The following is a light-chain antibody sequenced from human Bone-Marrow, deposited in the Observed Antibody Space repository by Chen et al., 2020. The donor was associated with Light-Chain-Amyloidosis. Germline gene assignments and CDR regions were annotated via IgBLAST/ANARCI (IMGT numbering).Light chain of an antibody. Sequence: SYELTQPPPVSVSPGQTASITCSGDDLPTKYAHWYQQKPVQAPVLVLHRDTERPSGISVRFSGSSSGTTATLTISGVQAEDEADYHCQSADSSGTYEVIFGGGTKLTVL. CDR1: DLPTKY. J-gene: IGLJ2*01. V-gene: IGLV3-25*03. CDR2: RDT. CDR3: QSADSSGTYEVI.